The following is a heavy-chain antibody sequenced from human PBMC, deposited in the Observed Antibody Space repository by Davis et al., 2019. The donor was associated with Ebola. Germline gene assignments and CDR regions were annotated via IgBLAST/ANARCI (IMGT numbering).Heavy chain of an antibody. CDR2: IYYSGST. CDR3: ARGGYSYGYVRYYYYGMDV. CDR1: GGSISSYY. J-gene: IGHJ6*02. D-gene: IGHD5-18*01. V-gene: IGHV4-59*01. Sequence: SETLSLTCTVSGGSISSYYWSWIRQPPGKGLEWIGYIYYSGSTNYNPSLKSRVTISVDTSKNQFSLKLSSVTAADTAVYYCARGGYSYGYVRYYYYGMDVWGQGTTVTVSS.